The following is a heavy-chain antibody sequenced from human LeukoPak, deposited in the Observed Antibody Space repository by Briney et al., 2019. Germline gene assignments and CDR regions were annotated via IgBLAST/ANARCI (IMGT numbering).Heavy chain of an antibody. CDR1: GFTFSRDW. CDR3: ARGGQTNGYNPY. D-gene: IGHD1-14*01. Sequence: GGSLRLFCAASGFTFSRDWMHWVRQAPGKGLVLVSRISDDGSITTYADSVQGRFTISRDNAKSTVFLQMNSLRAEDTALYFCARGGQTNGYNPYWGQGTLVTVSS. J-gene: IGHJ4*02. CDR2: ISDDGSIT. V-gene: IGHV3-74*03.